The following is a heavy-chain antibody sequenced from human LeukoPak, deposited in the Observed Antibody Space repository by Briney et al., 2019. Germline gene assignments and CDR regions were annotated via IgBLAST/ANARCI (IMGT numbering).Heavy chain of an antibody. CDR1: GFTFSSYG. CDR2: IRYDGSNK. V-gene: IGHV3-30*02. J-gene: IGHJ4*02. D-gene: IGHD6-6*01. Sequence: GGSLRLSCAASGFTFSSYGMHWVRQAPGKGLEWVAFIRYDGSNKYYADSVKGRFTISRDNSKNTLYLQMNSLRAEDTAVYYCAKVAGIAARPSAYFDYWGQGTLVTVSS. CDR3: AKVAGIAARPSAYFDY.